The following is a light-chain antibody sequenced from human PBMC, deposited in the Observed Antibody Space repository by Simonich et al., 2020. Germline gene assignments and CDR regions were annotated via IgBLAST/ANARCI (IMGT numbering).Light chain of an antibody. J-gene: IGKJ5*01. CDR2: WAS. CDR3: QQYYSTPIT. CDR1: QSVLYSSNNKNY. Sequence: DIVMTQSPDSLAVSLGERATINCKSSQSVLYSSNNKNYLALYQKKPGQHPKLLIYWASTRESGVPDRFSGSGSGTDFTLTISSLQAEDVAVYYCQQYYSTPITFGQGTRLEIK. V-gene: IGKV4-1*01.